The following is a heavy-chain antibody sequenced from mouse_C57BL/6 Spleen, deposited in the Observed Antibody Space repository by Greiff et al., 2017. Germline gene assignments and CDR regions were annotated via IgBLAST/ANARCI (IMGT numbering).Heavy chain of an antibody. Sequence: VQLQQSGAELVTPGASVKMSCKASGYTFTTYPIEWMKQTHGKILGWIGNFLPYNDDTKNNEKFKGKGTLTVEKSSSSGYLELSRLTSDDSAVYYCARGSEQGYYVNWYCDFWGTGTTVNVSS. CDR3: ARGSEQGYYVNWYCDF. D-gene: IGHD2-3*01. CDR2: FLPYNDDT. J-gene: IGHJ1*03. V-gene: IGHV1-47*01. CDR1: GYTFTTYP.